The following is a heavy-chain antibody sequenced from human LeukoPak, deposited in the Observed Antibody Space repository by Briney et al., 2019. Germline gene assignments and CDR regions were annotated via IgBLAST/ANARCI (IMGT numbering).Heavy chain of an antibody. V-gene: IGHV1-2*02. CDR1: GYTFTGYY. CDR3: ARLRILGDAFDI. CDR2: INPNSGGT. J-gene: IGHJ3*02. Sequence: GASVKVSCKASGYTFTGYYMHWVRQAPGQGLEWMGWINPNSGGTNYAQKFQGRVTMTRDTSTSTAYMELSRLRSDDTAVYYCARLRILGDAFDIWGQGTMVTVSS.